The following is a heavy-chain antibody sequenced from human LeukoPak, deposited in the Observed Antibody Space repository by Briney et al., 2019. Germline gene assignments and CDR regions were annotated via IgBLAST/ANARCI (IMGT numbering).Heavy chain of an antibody. V-gene: IGHV4-39*07. J-gene: IGHJ4*02. CDR2: IYYSGST. D-gene: IGHD2-15*01. CDR3: AREDVGLHFDY. Sequence: SETLSLTCTVSGGSISSSSYYWGWIRQPPGKGLEWIGSIYYSGSTYYNPSLKSRVTISVDTSKNQFSLKLSSVTAAYTAVYYCAREDVGLHFDYWGQGTLVTVSS. CDR1: GGSISSSSYY.